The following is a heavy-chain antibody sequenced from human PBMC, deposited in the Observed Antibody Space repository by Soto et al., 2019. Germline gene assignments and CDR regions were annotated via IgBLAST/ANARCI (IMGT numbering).Heavy chain of an antibody. CDR2: IYYSGNT. D-gene: IGHD2-15*01. CDR3: ATAYGGNYYHFDY. CDR1: GGSVSSSTYY. Sequence: SETLSLTCTVSGGSVSSSTYYWGWIRQPPGKGLEWIGSIYYSGNTYYNPPLKSRVAISVDTSKNQFSLKLSSVTAADTAVYYCATAYGGNYYHFDYWGREPWSPSPQ. V-gene: IGHV4-39*01. J-gene: IGHJ4*02.